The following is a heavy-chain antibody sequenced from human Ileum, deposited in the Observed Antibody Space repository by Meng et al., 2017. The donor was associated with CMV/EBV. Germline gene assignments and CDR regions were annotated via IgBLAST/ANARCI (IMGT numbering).Heavy chain of an antibody. Sequence: ASVQVSCKVSGYTLTELSMHWVRQAPGKGLEWMGGFDPEDGETIYAQKFQVRVTMTEDTSTDTAYMELSSLRSEDTAVYYCATDRGYGSGSYYNTYYYGMDVWGQGTTVTVSS. V-gene: IGHV1-24*01. CDR3: ATDRGYGSGSYYNTYYYGMDV. CDR2: FDPEDGET. D-gene: IGHD3-10*01. J-gene: IGHJ6*02. CDR1: GYTLTELS.